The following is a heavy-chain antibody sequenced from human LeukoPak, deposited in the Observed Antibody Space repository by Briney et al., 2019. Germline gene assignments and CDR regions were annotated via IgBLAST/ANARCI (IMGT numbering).Heavy chain of an antibody. D-gene: IGHD4-23*01. CDR2: IRGRGGTT. V-gene: IGHV3-23*01. Sequence: GGSLRLSCAASGFTFSSYAMYWVRQAPGKGLEWVSVIRGRGGTTYYADSVKGRFTISRDNSKNMLYLQMNSLRAEDTAVYYCARDARDGYGGNPFDYWGQGTLVTVSS. CDR1: GFTFSSYA. J-gene: IGHJ4*02. CDR3: ARDARDGYGGNPFDY.